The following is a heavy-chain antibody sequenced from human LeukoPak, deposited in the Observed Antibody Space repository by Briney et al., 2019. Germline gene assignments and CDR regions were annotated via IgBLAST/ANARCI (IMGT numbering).Heavy chain of an antibody. J-gene: IGHJ4*02. Sequence: GRSLRLSCAASGFTFSSYGMHWVRQAPGKGLEWVAVISYDGSNKYYADSVKGRFTISRDNSKNTLYLHMNSLRAEDTAVYYCAKSYYDSSGYYYEGDYFDYWGQGTLVTVSS. CDR3: AKSYYDSSGYYYEGDYFDY. V-gene: IGHV3-30*18. CDR2: ISYDGSNK. CDR1: GFTFSSYG. D-gene: IGHD3-22*01.